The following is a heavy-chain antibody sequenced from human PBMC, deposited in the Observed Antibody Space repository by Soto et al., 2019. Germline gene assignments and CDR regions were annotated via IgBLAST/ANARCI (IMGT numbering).Heavy chain of an antibody. CDR2: IYDVGYT. CDR3: AKDEMGATRY. J-gene: IGHJ4*02. Sequence: GASVKVSCKAPRDTFTSYYINWVRQAPGKGLEWVSVIYDVGYTDYADSVEGRFTISRDNSKETVSLQMNRLGAEDTAIYYCAKDEMGATRYWGQGTLVTVSS. D-gene: IGHD1-26*01. V-gene: IGHV3-53*01. CDR1: RDTFTSYY.